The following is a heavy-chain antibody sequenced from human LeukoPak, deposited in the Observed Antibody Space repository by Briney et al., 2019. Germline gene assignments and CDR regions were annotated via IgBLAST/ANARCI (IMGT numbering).Heavy chain of an antibody. CDR3: ARERWYRSGWYPPSY. J-gene: IGHJ4*02. D-gene: IGHD6-19*01. V-gene: IGHV1-18*04. CDR1: GYTFTSYY. CDR2: ISAYNGNT. Sequence: GASVKVSCKASGYTFTSYYMHWVRQAPGQGLEWMGWISAYNGNTNYAQKLQGRVTMTTDTSTSTAYMELRSLRSDDTAVYYCARERWYRSGWYPPSYWGQGTPVTVSS.